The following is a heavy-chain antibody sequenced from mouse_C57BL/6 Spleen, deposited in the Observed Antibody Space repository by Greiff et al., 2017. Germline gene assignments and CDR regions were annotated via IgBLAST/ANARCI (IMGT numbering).Heavy chain of an antibody. D-gene: IGHD2-1*01. CDR2: IDPSDSET. Sequence: QVQLQQPGAELVRPGSSVKLSCKASGYTFTSYWMHWVKQRPIQGLEWIGNIDPSDSETNYNQKFKDKATLTVDKSSSTAYMQLSSLTSEDSAVYYCARGDGNPWYFDVWGTGTTVTVAS. J-gene: IGHJ1*03. CDR3: ARGDGNPWYFDV. CDR1: GYTFTSYW. V-gene: IGHV1-52*01.